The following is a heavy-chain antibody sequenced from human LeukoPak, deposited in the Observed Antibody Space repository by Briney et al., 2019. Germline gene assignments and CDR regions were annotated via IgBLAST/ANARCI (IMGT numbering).Heavy chain of an antibody. D-gene: IGHD3-22*01. J-gene: IGHJ5*02. V-gene: IGHV4-4*07. CDR1: GGSISSYY. CDR3: ARGPVLPYSSGYYFP. Sequence: PSETLSLTCAVSGGSISSYYWSWIRQPAGKGLEWIGRIYTSGSTNYNPSLKSRVTMSVDTSKNQFSLKLSSVTAADTAVYYCARGPVLPYSSGYYFPWGQGTLVTVSS. CDR2: IYTSGST.